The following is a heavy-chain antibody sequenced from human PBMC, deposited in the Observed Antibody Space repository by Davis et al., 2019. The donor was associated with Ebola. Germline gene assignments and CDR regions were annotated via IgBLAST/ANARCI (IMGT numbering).Heavy chain of an antibody. CDR3: SASGDYFYYGMDV. D-gene: IGHD4-17*01. J-gene: IGHJ6*02. V-gene: IGHV3-49*04. CDR1: GFSFGDFA. CDR2: ISSKAYGGTT. Sequence: GESLKISCTTSGFSFGDFAVTWVRQAPGKGLEWVGFISSKAYGGTTEYAPSVKGRFTISRDDSKSIAYLQMYSLKTEDTALYYCSASGDYFYYGMDVWGQGATVTVSS.